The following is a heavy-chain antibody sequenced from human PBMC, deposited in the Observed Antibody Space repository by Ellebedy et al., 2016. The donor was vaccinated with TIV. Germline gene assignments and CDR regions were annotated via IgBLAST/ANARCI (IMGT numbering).Heavy chain of an antibody. D-gene: IGHD3-22*01. Sequence: AASVKVSCKASGYTFTSYYMHWVRQAPGQGLEWMGRINLSDGSTSYAQKFQGRVTMTRDTSTSTVYMELSSLRSEDTAVYSCARGSVYDSSGYYYGRRSDAWGQGSLVTVSS. V-gene: IGHV1-46*01. CDR2: INLSDGST. CDR1: GYTFTSYY. CDR3: ARGSVYDSSGYYYGRRSDA. J-gene: IGHJ5*02.